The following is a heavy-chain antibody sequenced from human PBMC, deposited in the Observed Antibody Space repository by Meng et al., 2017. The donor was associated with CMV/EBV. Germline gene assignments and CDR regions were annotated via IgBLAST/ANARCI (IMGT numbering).Heavy chain of an antibody. CDR2: INPNSGGT. CDR3: AREEYCSSNSCSPQFGYYYYYDMDV. V-gene: IGHV1-2*02. D-gene: IGHD2-2*01. J-gene: IGHJ6*02. Sequence: ASVKVSCQASGYTFTGYYMHWVRQAPGQGLEWMGWINPNSGGTNYAQKFQGRVTMTRDTSISTAYMELSRLRSDDTAVYYCAREEYCSSNSCSPQFGYYYYYDMDVWGQGTTVTVSS. CDR1: GYTFTGYY.